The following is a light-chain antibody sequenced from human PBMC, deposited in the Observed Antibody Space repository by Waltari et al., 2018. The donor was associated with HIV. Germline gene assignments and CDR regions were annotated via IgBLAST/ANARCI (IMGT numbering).Light chain of an antibody. CDR2: RND. CDR3: ALYMSSGISV. Sequence: QSVLTQPPSASGTPGQRVSISCSGSSSNIGSNYVYWYQQLPGTAPKLLMYRNDERPSGVPDRFSGSVLGNKAALTITGAQADDESDYYCALYMSSGISVFGGGTKLTVL. V-gene: IGLV1-47*01. CDR1: SSNIGSNY. J-gene: IGLJ3*02.